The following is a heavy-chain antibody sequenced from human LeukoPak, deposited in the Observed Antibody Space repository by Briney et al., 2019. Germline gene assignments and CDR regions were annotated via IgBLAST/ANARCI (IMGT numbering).Heavy chain of an antibody. CDR3: AREEDYGSGSLFDY. J-gene: IGHJ4*02. D-gene: IGHD3-10*01. CDR2: IYSGGST. CDR1: GFTFSSYW. V-gene: IGHV3-66*01. Sequence: GGSLRLSCAASGFTFSSYWMGWVRQAPGKGLEWVSVIYSGGSTYYADSVKGRFTISRDNSKNTLYLQMNSLRAEDTAVYYCAREEDYGSGSLFDYWGQGTLVTVSS.